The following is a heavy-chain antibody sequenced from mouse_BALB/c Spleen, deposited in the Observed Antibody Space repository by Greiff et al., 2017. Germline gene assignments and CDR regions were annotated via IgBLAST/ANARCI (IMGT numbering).Heavy chain of an antibody. CDR1: GYTFTSYW. Sequence: VQLQQSGAELAKPGASVKMSCKASGYTFTSYWMHWVKQRPGQGLEWIGYINPSTGYTEYNQKFKDKATLTADKSSSTAYMQLSSLTSEDSAVYYCAKDGYDNFDYWGQGTTLTVSS. CDR2: INPSTGYT. J-gene: IGHJ2*01. CDR3: AKDGYDNFDY. V-gene: IGHV1-7*01. D-gene: IGHD2-2*01.